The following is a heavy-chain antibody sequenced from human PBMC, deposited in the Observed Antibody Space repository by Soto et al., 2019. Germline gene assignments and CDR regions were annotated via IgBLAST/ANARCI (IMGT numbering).Heavy chain of an antibody. CDR2: ISSSSSTI. D-gene: IGHD3-16*01. CDR1: GFTFSSYS. V-gene: IGHV3-48*02. Sequence: EVQLVESGGGLVQPGGSLRLSCAASGFTFSSYSMNWVRQAPGKGLEWVSYISSSSSTIYYAASVKGRFTISRDNAKNSLYLQMNSLRDEDTAVYYCTRDCLAVGSYYYYGMDVWGQGTTVTVSS. CDR3: TRDCLAVGSYYYYGMDV. J-gene: IGHJ6*02.